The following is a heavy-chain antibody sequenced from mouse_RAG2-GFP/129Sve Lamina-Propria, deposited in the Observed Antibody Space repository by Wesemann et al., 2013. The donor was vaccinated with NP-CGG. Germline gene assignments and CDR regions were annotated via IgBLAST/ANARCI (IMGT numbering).Heavy chain of an antibody. CDR3: ARSGFNWYFDV. J-gene: IGHJ1*01. CDR2: INPYNDGT. CDR1: GYTFTSYV. V-gene: IGHV1-14*01. Sequence: EVQLQQSGPELVKPGASVKMSCKASGYTFTSYVMHWVKQKPGQGLEWIGYINPYNDGTKYNEKFKGKATLTSDKSSSTAYMELSSLTSEDSAVYYCARSGFNWYFDVWGAGTTVTVSS.